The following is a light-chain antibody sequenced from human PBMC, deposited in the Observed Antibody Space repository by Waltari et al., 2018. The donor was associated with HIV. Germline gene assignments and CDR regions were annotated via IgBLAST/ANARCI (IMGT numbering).Light chain of an antibody. J-gene: IGLJ2*01. Sequence: QSALTQPAPVSGSPGQSITISCTGTSRVVGSYNLGSWYQQPPGKAPKLMIYEVSKRPSGVSNRFSGSKSGNTASLTISGLQAEDEADYYCCSYAGSRVFGGGTKLTVL. CDR2: EVS. CDR3: CSYAGSRV. V-gene: IGLV2-23*02. CDR1: SRVVGSYNL.